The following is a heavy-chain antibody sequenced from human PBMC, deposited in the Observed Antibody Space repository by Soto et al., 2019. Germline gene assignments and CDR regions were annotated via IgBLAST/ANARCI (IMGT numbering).Heavy chain of an antibody. CDR3: ARAGMDSSSWYGGYNWFDP. Sequence: QVQLQESGPGLVKPSETLSLTCTVSGGSVSSGSYYWSWIRQPPGKGLEWIGYIYYSGSTNYNPSLKSRGTISVDTSKNQCSLKLSSVTAADTAVYYCARAGMDSSSWYGGYNWFDPWGQGTLVTVSS. V-gene: IGHV4-61*01. CDR2: IYYSGST. J-gene: IGHJ5*02. D-gene: IGHD6-13*01. CDR1: GGSVSSGSYY.